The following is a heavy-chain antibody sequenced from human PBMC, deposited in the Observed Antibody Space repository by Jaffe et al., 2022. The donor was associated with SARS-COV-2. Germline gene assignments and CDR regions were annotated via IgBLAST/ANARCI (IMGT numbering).Heavy chain of an antibody. CDR3: ARAPIGGFWSGYSEHNGYYYYGMDV. V-gene: IGHV4-34*01. J-gene: IGHJ6*02. D-gene: IGHD3-3*01. CDR2: INHSGST. CDR1: GGSFSGYY. Sequence: QVQLQQWGAGLLKPSETLSLTCAVYGGSFSGYYWSWIRQPPGKGLEWIGEINHSGSTNYNPSLKSRVTISVDTSKNQFSLKLSSVTAADTAVYYCARAPIGGFWSGYSEHNGYYYYGMDVWGQGTTVTVSS.